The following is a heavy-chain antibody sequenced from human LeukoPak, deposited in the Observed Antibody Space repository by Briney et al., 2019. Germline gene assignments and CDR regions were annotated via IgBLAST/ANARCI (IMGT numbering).Heavy chain of an antibody. D-gene: IGHD2-15*01. CDR3: RRDELGVYCSGVSCRHFDY. V-gene: IGHV3-23*01. J-gene: IGHJ4*01. Sequence: GGSLRLSCAASGFTLSGYAMSWVRQAPGKGLEWVSAISGGGGSTYYADSVKGRFTISRDNSKNTLYLQMNSLRAEDTAVFYCRRDELGVYCSGVSCRHFDYWGQEPWSPSPQ. CDR1: GFTLSGYA. CDR2: ISGGGGST.